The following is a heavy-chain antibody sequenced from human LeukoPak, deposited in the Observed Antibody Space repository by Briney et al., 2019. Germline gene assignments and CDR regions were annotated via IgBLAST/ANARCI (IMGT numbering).Heavy chain of an antibody. CDR1: GDSVSSNSAA. D-gene: IGHD2-2*01. V-gene: IGHV6-1*01. Sequence: SQTLSLTCSISGDSVSSNSAAWTWIRQSPSRGLEWLTRTYYRSKWYIDYAASLKGRITITPDTSKNQFSLQLNSVTPEDTAVYYCARRLTQYDCFDPWGQGILVTVSS. J-gene: IGHJ5*02. CDR3: ARRLTQYDCFDP. CDR2: TYYRSKWYI.